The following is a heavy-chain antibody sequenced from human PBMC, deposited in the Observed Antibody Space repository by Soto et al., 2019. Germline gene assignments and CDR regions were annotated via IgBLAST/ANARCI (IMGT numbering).Heavy chain of an antibody. J-gene: IGHJ6*02. CDR3: ERSMETNYFYCMDV. Sequence: QVQLVQSGAEVREPGSSVKVSCEASGGTFRSYAINWVRQAPGQGLEWMGGIIPMFGKANYAEKFLGRVTITADEAKRTAYMEVSSLKSEDTAVYYCERSMETNYFYCMDVWGLGTTVTVSS. CDR1: GGTFRSYA. D-gene: IGHD2-8*01. V-gene: IGHV1-69*01. CDR2: IIPMFGKA.